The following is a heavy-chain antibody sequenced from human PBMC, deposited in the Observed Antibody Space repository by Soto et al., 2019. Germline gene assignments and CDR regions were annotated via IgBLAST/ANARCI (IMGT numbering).Heavy chain of an antibody. J-gene: IGHJ4*02. Sequence: SETLSLTCTVAGGSISSYYWSWIRQPPGKGLEWIGYIYYSGSTNYNPSLKSRVTISVDTSKNQFSLKLSSVTAADTAVYYCATYSSGWEEFDYWGQGTLVTVSS. D-gene: IGHD6-19*01. CDR1: GGSISSYY. CDR3: ATYSSGWEEFDY. V-gene: IGHV4-59*01. CDR2: IYYSGST.